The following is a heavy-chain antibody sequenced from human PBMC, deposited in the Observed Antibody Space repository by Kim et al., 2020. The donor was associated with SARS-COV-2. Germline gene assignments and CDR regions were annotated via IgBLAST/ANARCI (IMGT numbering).Heavy chain of an antibody. D-gene: IGHD4-17*01. CDR2: ISYDGSNK. V-gene: IGHV3-30*18. CDR1: GFTFSSYG. Sequence: GGSLRLSCAASGFTFSSYGMHWVRQAPGKGLEWVAVISYDGSNKYYADSVKGRFTISRDNSKNTLYLQMNSLRAEDTAVYYCAKAGPYGDYGYWGQGTLVTVSS. CDR3: AKAGPYGDYGY. J-gene: IGHJ4*02.